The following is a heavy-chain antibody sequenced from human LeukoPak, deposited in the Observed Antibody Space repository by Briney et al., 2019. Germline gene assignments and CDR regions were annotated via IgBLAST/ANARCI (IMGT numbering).Heavy chain of an antibody. Sequence: SETLSLTCAVYGGSFSGYYWSWIRQPPGKGLEWIGEINHSGSTNYNPSLKSRVTISVDTSKNQFSLKLSSVTAADTAVYYCARGGWGIWGQGTMVTVSS. CDR3: ARGGWGI. CDR1: GGSFSGYY. V-gene: IGHV4-34*01. D-gene: IGHD2-2*03. CDR2: INHSGST. J-gene: IGHJ3*02.